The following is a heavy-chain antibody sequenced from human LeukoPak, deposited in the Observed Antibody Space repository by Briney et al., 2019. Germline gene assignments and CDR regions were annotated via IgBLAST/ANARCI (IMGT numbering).Heavy chain of an antibody. D-gene: IGHD3-22*01. V-gene: IGHV5-51*01. CDR3: SAHVPYYYDSRPPYYYYYMDV. Sequence: GESLKISCKGSGSRFTSYWIGWVRLMPGKGLEWMGIIYPGDSDTSYSSSFQGPVSISADTSIRTAYLQWSRLPAPHTALYHFSAHVPYYYDSRPPYYYYYMDVWGKGTTVTVSS. CDR1: GSRFTSYW. CDR2: IYPGDSDT. J-gene: IGHJ6*03.